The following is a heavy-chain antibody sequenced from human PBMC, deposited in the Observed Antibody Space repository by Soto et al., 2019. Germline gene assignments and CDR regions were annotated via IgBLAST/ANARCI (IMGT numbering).Heavy chain of an antibody. CDR2: IYYSGST. CDR1: GGSISIYY. D-gene: IGHD1-26*01. J-gene: IGHJ5*02. Sequence: SETLSISCTFSGGSISIYYWSWIRQPPGKGLEWIGYIYYSGSTNHNPSLKSRVTISVDTSKNQFSLKLSSVTAADTAVYYCARARITYRERNWFDPWGQGTMVTVSS. CDR3: ARARITYRERNWFDP. V-gene: IGHV4-59*01.